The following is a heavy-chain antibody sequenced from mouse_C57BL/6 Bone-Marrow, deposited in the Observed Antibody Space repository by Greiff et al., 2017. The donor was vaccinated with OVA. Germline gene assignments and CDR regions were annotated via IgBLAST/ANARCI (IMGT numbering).Heavy chain of an antibody. J-gene: IGHJ2*01. V-gene: IGHV1-55*01. CDR3: GSITTAFDY. CDR1: GYPFPSYW. CDR2: IYPGSGST. Sequence: QVQLQQPGAELVKPGASVKMSCKASGYPFPSYWITWVKQRPGQGLEWIGDIYPGSGSTNYNEKFKSKATLTVDTSSSTAYMQLSSLTSEDSAVYYCGSITTAFDYWGQGTTLTVSS. D-gene: IGHD1-2*01.